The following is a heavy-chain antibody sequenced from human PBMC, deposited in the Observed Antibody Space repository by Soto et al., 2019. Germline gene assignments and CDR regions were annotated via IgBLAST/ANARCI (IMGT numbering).Heavy chain of an antibody. Sequence: SETLALTCAVSGGSISSTNWWSWVRQPPGKGLEWIGEIYHSGSTNSNPSLKSRVTMSVDKSKNQFSLILNSVTAADTAVYYCARGQWLAFDYWGQGTLVTSPQ. CDR1: GGSISSTNW. J-gene: IGHJ4*02. CDR2: IYHSGST. V-gene: IGHV4-4*02. CDR3: ARGQWLAFDY. D-gene: IGHD6-19*01.